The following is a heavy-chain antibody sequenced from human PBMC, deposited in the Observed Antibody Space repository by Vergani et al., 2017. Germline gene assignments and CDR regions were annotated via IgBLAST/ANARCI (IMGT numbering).Heavy chain of an antibody. CDR3: AKEVDY. CDR2: IRYDGSNK. V-gene: IGHV3-30*02. CDR1: GFTFSSYG. Sequence: QVQLVESGGGVVQPGGSLRLSCAASGFTFSSYGMHWVRQAPGKGLEWVAFIRYDGSNKYYADSVKGRFTISRDNSKNTLYLQMNNLRAEDTAVYYCAKEVDYWGQGTLVTVSS. J-gene: IGHJ4*02.